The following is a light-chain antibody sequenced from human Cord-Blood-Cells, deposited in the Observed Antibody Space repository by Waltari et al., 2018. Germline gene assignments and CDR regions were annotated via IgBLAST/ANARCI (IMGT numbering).Light chain of an antibody. Sequence: EIVLTQSPATLPLSPGERATLSCRASQSVSSYLAWYHQKPGQAPRLLIYDASNRATGIPARFSGSGSGTDFTLTISSLEPEDFAVYYCQQRSNWPPWTFGQGTKVEIK. CDR2: DAS. CDR3: QQRSNWPPWT. J-gene: IGKJ1*01. V-gene: IGKV3-11*01. CDR1: QSVSSY.